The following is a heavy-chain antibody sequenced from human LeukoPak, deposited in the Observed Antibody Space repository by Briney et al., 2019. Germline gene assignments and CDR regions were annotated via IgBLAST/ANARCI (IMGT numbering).Heavy chain of an antibody. Sequence: SETLSLTCTVSGGSISGSSRSSYYWGWIRQPPGKGLEWVGGISYSGSTYYNPSLESRVAISVDTSKNQFSLKLSSVTAADTAVYYCASPVYDYVWGSYRGYFDYWGQGTLVTVSS. J-gene: IGHJ4*02. V-gene: IGHV4-39*01. CDR2: ISYSGST. CDR1: GGSISGSSRSSYY. D-gene: IGHD3-16*02. CDR3: ASPVYDYVWGSYRGYFDY.